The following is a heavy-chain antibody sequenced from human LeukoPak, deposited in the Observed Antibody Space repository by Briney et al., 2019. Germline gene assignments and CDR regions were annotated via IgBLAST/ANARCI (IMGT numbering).Heavy chain of an antibody. V-gene: IGHV4-39*01. CDR1: CGSISSSNYY. D-gene: IGHD2-2*01. Sequence: SATLSPTCTAACGSISSSNYYWGWIRQPPGKGLELIGSIQYSGTTYYTPTLQSRVTISVAKSKSQFSLKLRSVTAAATAVYYCARVGRPAASNLDGFDIWGQGTMVTVSS. J-gene: IGHJ3*02. CDR2: IQYSGTT. CDR3: ARVGRPAASNLDGFDI.